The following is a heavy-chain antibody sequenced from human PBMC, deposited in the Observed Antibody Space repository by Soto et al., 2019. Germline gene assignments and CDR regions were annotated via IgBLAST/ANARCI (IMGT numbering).Heavy chain of an antibody. V-gene: IGHV3-21*01. CDR2: ISSTTNYI. CDR1: GFTFTRYS. Sequence: GGSLRLSCAASGFTFTRYSMNWVRQAPGKGLEWVSSISSTTNYIYYADSMKGRFTVSRDNAKNSVYLEMNSLSAEDTAVYYCAREAEDLTSNFDYWGQGTLVTVSS. CDR3: AREAEDLTSNFDY. J-gene: IGHJ4*02.